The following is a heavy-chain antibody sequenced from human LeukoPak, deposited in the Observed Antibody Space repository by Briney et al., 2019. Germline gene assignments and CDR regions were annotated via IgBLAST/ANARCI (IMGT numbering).Heavy chain of an antibody. CDR2: IYTSGST. J-gene: IGHJ6*03. D-gene: IGHD6-13*01. Sequence: SQTLSLTCTVSGGSISSYYWSWIRQPAGKGLEWIGRIYTSGSTNYNPSLKSRVTMSVDTSKNQFSLKLSSVTAADTAVYYCARGLRIAMRRDYYYYMDVWGKGTTVTVSS. V-gene: IGHV4-4*07. CDR1: GGSISSYY. CDR3: ARGLRIAMRRDYYYYMDV.